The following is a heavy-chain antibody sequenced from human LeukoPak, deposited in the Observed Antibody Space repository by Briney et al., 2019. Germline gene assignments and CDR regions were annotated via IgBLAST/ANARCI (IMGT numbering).Heavy chain of an antibody. D-gene: IGHD1-7*01. Sequence: GGSLRLPCAASGFTFDDYAMPWVRQAPGKGLEWVSGISWNSGGIGYADSVKGRFTISRDNAKNSLYLQMNSLRAEDTALYYCAKDRAGTTRYGMDVWGRGTTVTVSS. J-gene: IGHJ6*02. CDR3: AKDRAGTTRYGMDV. V-gene: IGHV3-9*01. CDR2: ISWNSGGI. CDR1: GFTFDDYA.